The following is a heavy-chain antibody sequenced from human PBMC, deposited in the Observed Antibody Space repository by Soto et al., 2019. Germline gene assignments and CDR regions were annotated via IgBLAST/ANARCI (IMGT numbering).Heavy chain of an antibody. J-gene: IGHJ3*02. CDR1: GFTFSSYA. CDR3: AQGVGYFDWSTKYAFDT. CDR2: ISGSGGST. Sequence: EVQLLESGGGLVQPGGSLRLSCAASGFTFSSYAMSWVRQAPGKWREWVSAISGSGGSTYYADSVKGRFTISTKNSNNTLLLQINSLKAADTAGDYCAQGVGYFDWSTKYAFDTVGQGTMVTVSS. V-gene: IGHV3-23*01. D-gene: IGHD3-9*01.